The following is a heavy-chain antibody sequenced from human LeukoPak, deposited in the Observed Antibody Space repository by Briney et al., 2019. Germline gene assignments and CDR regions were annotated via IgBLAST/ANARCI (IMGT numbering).Heavy chain of an antibody. CDR1: GYTFTSYD. Sequence: GASVKVSCKASGYTFTSYDINWVRQATGQGLEWMGWMNPNSGNTGYAQKFQGRVTITRNTSVSTAYMELSSLRSEDTAVYYCARGRGSSSWYVPWGQGTLVTVSS. CDR3: ARGRGSSSWYVP. J-gene: IGHJ5*02. D-gene: IGHD6-13*01. V-gene: IGHV1-8*03. CDR2: MNPNSGNT.